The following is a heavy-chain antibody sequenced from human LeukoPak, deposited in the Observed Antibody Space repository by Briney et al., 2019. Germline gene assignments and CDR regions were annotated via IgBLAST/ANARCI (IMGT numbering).Heavy chain of an antibody. CDR2: INPNIGGT. CDR3: GRLGGSRPLLPIGF. CDR1: GYTFTDYY. Sequence: ASVNVSCKASGYTFTDYYMHWVRQAPGQGLGGLGWINPNIGGTHYAQNFQGRVTITRDPSITTAYLELSSLRSDDTAGYYCGRLGGSRPLLPIGFWGQGTLVTVSS. V-gene: IGHV1-2*02. J-gene: IGHJ4*02. D-gene: IGHD3-22*01.